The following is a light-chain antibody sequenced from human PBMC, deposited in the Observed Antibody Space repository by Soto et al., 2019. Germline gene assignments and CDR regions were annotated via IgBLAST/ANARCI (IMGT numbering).Light chain of an antibody. Sequence: QSVLTHPASLSGASWQAVPISCPWNSREFGGYNYVSLYQQHPGKAPKPMIYDVSNRPPGVSNRFSGSKSGNTASLTISGLQAEDEADYYCSSCTSSSHSYVFGTGTKVTVL. V-gene: IGLV2-14*01. CDR1: SREFGGYNY. J-gene: IGLJ1*01. CDR2: DVS. CDR3: SSCTSSSHSYV.